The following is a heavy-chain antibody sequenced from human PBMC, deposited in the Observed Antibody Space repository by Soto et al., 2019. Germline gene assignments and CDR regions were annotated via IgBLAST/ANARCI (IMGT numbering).Heavy chain of an antibody. Sequence: EVQLVESGGGLVKPGGSLRLSCAASGFTFSSYSMNWVRQAPGKGLEWVSSISSSSSYIYYADSVKGRFTISRDNAKNSLYLQMNSRRAEDTAVYYCARDLSSWQDHDAFDIWGQGTMVTVSS. CDR1: GFTFSSYS. CDR3: ARDLSSWQDHDAFDI. V-gene: IGHV3-21*01. CDR2: ISSSSSYI. J-gene: IGHJ3*02. D-gene: IGHD6-13*01.